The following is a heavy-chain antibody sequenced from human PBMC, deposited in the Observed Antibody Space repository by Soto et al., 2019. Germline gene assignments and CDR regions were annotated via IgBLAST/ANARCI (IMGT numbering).Heavy chain of an antibody. CDR2: FDPEDGET. D-gene: IGHD1-7*01. CDR1: GYTLTDVS. Sequence: ASVKGSCKGSGYTLTDVSVGWVRQAPGKGLEWMGGFDPEDGETIYAQKFQGRVTMTEDTSTDTAYMELSSLRSEDTAVYYCAAVITGTTDYWGQGTLVTVSS. J-gene: IGHJ4*02. CDR3: AAVITGTTDY. V-gene: IGHV1-24*01.